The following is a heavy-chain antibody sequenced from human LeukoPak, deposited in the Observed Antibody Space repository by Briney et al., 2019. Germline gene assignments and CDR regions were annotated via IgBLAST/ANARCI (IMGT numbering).Heavy chain of an antibody. CDR3: ARQDTFYDVLPGYYMDY. CDR1: GSSISSSRYY. CDR2: FYYSGT. V-gene: IGHV4-39*01. J-gene: IGHJ4*02. Sequence: SETLSLTCTVSGSSISSSRYYWAWIRQSPGKGLEWIGSFYYSGTYYSPSLKSRDTISVDTSNNQFSLRLISVTAADTAIYYCARQDTFYDVLPGYYMDYWGQGILVTVSS. D-gene: IGHD3-9*01.